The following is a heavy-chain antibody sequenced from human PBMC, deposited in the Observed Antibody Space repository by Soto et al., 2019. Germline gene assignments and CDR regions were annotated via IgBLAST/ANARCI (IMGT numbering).Heavy chain of an antibody. CDR3: AKAMSTPSRPRNYFDY. CDR2: ISGGGGTT. CDR1: GFTFSNFA. D-gene: IGHD6-6*01. V-gene: IGHV3-23*01. J-gene: IGHJ4*02. Sequence: PGGSLRLSCAASGFTFSNFAMSWVRQAPGKGLEWVSVISGGGGTTYYADSVKGRFTISRDNSKNTLCLQMDSLRAEDTALYYCAKAMSTPSRPRNYFDYWGQGTLVTVSS.